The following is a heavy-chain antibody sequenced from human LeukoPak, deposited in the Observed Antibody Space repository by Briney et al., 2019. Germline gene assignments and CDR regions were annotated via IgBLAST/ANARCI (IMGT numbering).Heavy chain of an antibody. D-gene: IGHD6-19*01. CDR2: MSGSGDTT. V-gene: IGHV3-23*01. Sequence: GGSLRLSCAASGFTFGTHAMTRVRQAPGKGLEWVSGMSGSGDTTYYADSVKGRFTISRDNSKNTLFLQMNSLRAEDTAVYYCAKLAGISGWYVYYFDYWGQGTLVTVS. J-gene: IGHJ4*02. CDR1: GFTFGTHA. CDR3: AKLAGISGWYVYYFDY.